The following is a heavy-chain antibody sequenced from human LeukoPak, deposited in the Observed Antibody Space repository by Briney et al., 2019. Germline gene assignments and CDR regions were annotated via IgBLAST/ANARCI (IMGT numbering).Heavy chain of an antibody. Sequence: PSETLSLTCAVYGGSFSGYYWSWIRQPPGKGLEWIGEINHSGSTNYNPSLKSRVTISVDTSKNQFSLKLSSVTGADTAVYYCARANSYYDSSGYYFDYWGQGTLVTVSS. CDR1: GGSFSGYY. J-gene: IGHJ4*02. V-gene: IGHV4-34*01. D-gene: IGHD3-22*01. CDR2: INHSGST. CDR3: ARANSYYDSSGYYFDY.